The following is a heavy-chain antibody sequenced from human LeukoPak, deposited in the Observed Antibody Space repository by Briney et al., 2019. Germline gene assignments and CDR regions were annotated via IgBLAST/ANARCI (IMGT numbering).Heavy chain of an antibody. V-gene: IGHV4-34*01. J-gene: IGHJ4*02. CDR1: GFTFSGYY. CDR3: ARLRGRTVTSGYYFDY. CDR2: INHSGST. Sequence: PGGSLRLSCAASGFTFSGYYWSWIRQPPGKGLEWIGEINHSGSTNYNPSLKSRVTISVDTSKNQFSLKLSSVTAADTAVYYCARLRGRTVTSGYYFDYWGQGTLVTVSS. D-gene: IGHD4-17*01.